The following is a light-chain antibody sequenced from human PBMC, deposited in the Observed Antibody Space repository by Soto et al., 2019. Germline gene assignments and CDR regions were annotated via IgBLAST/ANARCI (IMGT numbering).Light chain of an antibody. CDR2: STS. CDR1: SGSVSTANN. CDR3: ALFMGNCMSV. J-gene: IGLJ1*01. V-gene: IGLV8-61*01. Sequence: QAVVTQEPSFSVSPGARVTLTCGLVSGSVSTANNPNWYQQTPGQAPRTPIYSTSTRSSGVPDRFSGSILGNNAALTITGAQADDESDYYCALFMGNCMSVFGTGTKLTV.